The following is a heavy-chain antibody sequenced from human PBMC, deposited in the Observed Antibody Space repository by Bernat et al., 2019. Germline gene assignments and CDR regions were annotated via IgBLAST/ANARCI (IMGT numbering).Heavy chain of an antibody. V-gene: IGHV3-33*01. D-gene: IGHD6-19*01. J-gene: IGHJ3*02. CDR1: GFTFSSYG. Sequence: QVQLVESGGGVVQPGRSLRLSCAASGFTFSSYGMHWVRQAPGKGLEWVAVIWYDGSNKYYADSVKGRFTISRDNSENTLYLQMNSLRAEDTAVYYCARDSAVAGISAFDIWGQGTMVTVSS. CDR2: IWYDGSNK. CDR3: ARDSAVAGISAFDI.